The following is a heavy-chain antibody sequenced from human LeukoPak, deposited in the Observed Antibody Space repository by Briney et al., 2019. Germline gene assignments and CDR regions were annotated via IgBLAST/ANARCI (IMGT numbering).Heavy chain of an antibody. CDR1: GYTFTSYD. CDR2: MNPNSGNT. J-gene: IGHJ5*02. D-gene: IGHD3/OR15-3a*01. CDR3: ARGKSDYCFDP. V-gene: IGHV1-8*01. Sequence: ASVKVSCKASGYTFTSYDIIWVRPAPGQGLEWMGWMNPNSGNTGYAQPFQGRVTMTRNTSISSAYMELSSLRSEDTAMYYCARGKSDYCFDPWGQGTLVTVSS.